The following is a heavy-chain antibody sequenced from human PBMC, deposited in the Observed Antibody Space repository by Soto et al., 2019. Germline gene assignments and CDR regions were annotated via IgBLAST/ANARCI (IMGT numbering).Heavy chain of an antibody. D-gene: IGHD3-22*01. CDR3: ARYGRARYYYDSSGYSDSFDY. CDR2: IYYSGST. J-gene: IGHJ4*02. V-gene: IGHV4-31*03. CDR1: GGSISTGGYY. Sequence: ASETLSLTCTVSGGSISTGGYYWSWIRQHPGKGLEWIGYIYYSGSTYYNPSLKSRVTISEDTSKNQFSLRLSSVTAADTAVYYCARYGRARYYYDSSGYSDSFDYWGQGTLVTVSS.